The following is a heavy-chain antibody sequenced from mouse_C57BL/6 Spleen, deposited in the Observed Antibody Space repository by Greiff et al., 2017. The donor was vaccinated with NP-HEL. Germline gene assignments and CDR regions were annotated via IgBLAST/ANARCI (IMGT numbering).Heavy chain of an antibody. D-gene: IGHD1-1*01. CDR1: GYSITSDY. CDR2: ISYIGST. V-gene: IGHV3-8*01. Sequence: DVKLQESGPGLAKPSQTLSLTCSVTGYSITSDYWNWIRKFPGNKLEYMGYISYIGSTNYNPSLKSRISITRDTSKNQSYLQLKSVTIEDTATYYCASGITTVGDWYFDVWGTGTTVTVSS. CDR3: ASGITTVGDWYFDV. J-gene: IGHJ1*03.